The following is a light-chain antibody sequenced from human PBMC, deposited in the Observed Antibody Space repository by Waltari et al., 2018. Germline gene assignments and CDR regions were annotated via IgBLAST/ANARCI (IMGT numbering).Light chain of an antibody. CDR2: GAS. CDR1: QGVCGNY. Sequence: EIVLTQSPGTLSLSPGERATLSCRASQGVCGNYLAWYQQKPGQAPRLLIYGASSRATGIPDRFSGSGSGTDFTLTISRLEPEDFAVYYCQQYGTIPRTFGQGTKVEIK. V-gene: IGKV3-20*01. CDR3: QQYGTIPRT. J-gene: IGKJ1*01.